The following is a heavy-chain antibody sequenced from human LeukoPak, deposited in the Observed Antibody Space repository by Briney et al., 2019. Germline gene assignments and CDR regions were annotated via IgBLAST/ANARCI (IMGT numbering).Heavy chain of an antibody. V-gene: IGHV3-48*01. CDR1: EFIFSSYS. J-gene: IGHJ4*02. CDR2: ISGSSSSSTTI. Sequence: TGGSLRLSCAASEFIFSSYSMNWVRQAPGKGLEWVSYISGSSSSSTTIYYTDSVKGRFIISRDNSKNTLYLQMNSLRAEDTAVYYCARGRGSSSWYHFDYWGQGTLVTVSS. D-gene: IGHD6-13*01. CDR3: ARGRGSSSWYHFDY.